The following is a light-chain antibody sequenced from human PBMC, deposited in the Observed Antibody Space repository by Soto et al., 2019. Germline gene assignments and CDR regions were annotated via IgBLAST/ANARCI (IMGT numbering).Light chain of an antibody. CDR2: DVS. J-gene: IGLJ1*01. Sequence: QSALAQPASVSGSPGQSIDISCAGSSSDVGCYDYVSWYQQHPDKAPKLILYDVSNRPSGISFRFSGSKSGNTASLTISGLQSEDEADYYCRSYTSSATYVFGTGTKVTVL. CDR1: SSDVGCYDY. V-gene: IGLV2-14*03. CDR3: RSYTSSATYV.